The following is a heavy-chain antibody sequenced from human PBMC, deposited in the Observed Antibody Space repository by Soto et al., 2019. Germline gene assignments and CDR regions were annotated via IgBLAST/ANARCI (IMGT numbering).Heavy chain of an antibody. Sequence: SRISKNKGKGMEWSGEINHSGTTKYNPSLKRRGTISVDTSKNQFSLKLSSVTAADTAVYYCASPTRQWLGLRYYYGMDVWGQRTTVTVSS. J-gene: IGHJ6*02. V-gene: IGHV4-34*01. CDR3: ASPTRQWLGLRYYYGMDV. CDR2: INHSGTT. D-gene: IGHD6-19*01.